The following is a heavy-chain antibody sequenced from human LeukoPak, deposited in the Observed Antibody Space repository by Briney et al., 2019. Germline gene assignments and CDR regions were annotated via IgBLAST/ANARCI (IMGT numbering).Heavy chain of an antibody. CDR1: GFTFSDYY. V-gene: IGHV3-11*01. CDR2: ISTRGDTI. J-gene: IGHJ4*02. Sequence: GGSLRLSCAASGFTFSDYYMSWIRQAPGKGLEWVSYISTRGDTIHYADSVKGRFTIFRDNAKNSLYLQMSSLRAEDTAVYYCARYSGDWSAHYWGQGTLVTVSS. CDR3: ARYSGDWSAHY. D-gene: IGHD2-21*02.